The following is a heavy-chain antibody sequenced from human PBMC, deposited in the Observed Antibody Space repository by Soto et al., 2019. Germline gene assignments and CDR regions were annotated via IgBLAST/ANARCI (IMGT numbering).Heavy chain of an antibody. CDR1: GYTFTSYA. CDR2: INAGNGNT. D-gene: IGHD3-22*01. CDR3: ARVSPTRFNYYDSSGPFDY. V-gene: IGHV1-3*01. J-gene: IGHJ4*02. Sequence: VASVKVSCKASGYTFTSYAMHWVRQAPGQRLEWMGWINAGNGNTKYSQKFQGRVTITRDTSASTAYMELSSLRSEDTAVYYCARVSPTRFNYYDSSGPFDYWGQGTLVTVYS.